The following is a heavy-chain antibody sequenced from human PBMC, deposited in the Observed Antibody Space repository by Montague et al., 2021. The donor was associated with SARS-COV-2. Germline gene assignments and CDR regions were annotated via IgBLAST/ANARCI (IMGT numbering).Heavy chain of an antibody. CDR2: LFHIDTA. V-gene: IGHV4-61*01. D-gene: IGHD6-13*01. CDR3: TRGIDSYKTGC. CDR1: DGSVISTYPH. J-gene: IGHJ4*02. Sequence: SETLSLTCAVSDGSVISTYPHWHWVRQSPGRGLEWIGGYLFHIDTADYNASLRSRVTISVDTSKNQFSLKLTSVTVADTAVYYCTRGIDSYKTGCWGQGIQVTVSS.